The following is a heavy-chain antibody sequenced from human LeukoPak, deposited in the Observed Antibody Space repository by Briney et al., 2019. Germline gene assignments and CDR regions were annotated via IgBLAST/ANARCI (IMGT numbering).Heavy chain of an antibody. V-gene: IGHV4-34*01. CDR3: ARVVVPAANYYYYYYMDV. D-gene: IGHD2-2*01. J-gene: IGHJ6*03. CDR1: GGSFSGYY. CDR2: INHSGST. Sequence: SETLSLTCAVYGGSFSGYYWSWIRQPPGKGLEWIGEINHSGSTNYNPSLKSRVTIPVDTSKNQFSLKLSSVTAADTAVYYCARVVVPAANYYYYYYMDVWGKGTTVTVSS.